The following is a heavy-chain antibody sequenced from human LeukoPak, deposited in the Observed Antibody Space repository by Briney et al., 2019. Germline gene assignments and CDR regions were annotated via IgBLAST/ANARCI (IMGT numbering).Heavy chain of an antibody. J-gene: IGHJ4*02. V-gene: IGHV3-21*01. CDR3: ARDRIEMATIFAY. CDR2: ISSSSSYI. Sequence: GGSLRLACAASGFTFSSYSMNWVRQAPGKGLEWVSSISSSSSYIYYADSVKGRFTISRDNAKNSLYLQMNSLRAEDTAVYYCARDRIEMATIFAYWGQGTLVTVSS. CDR1: GFTFSSYS. D-gene: IGHD5-24*01.